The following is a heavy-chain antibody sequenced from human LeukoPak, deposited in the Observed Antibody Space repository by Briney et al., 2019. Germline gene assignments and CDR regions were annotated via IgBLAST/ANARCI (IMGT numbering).Heavy chain of an antibody. CDR3: ARDTSVTHIFDY. CDR2: IKQDGGEK. CDR1: GFTFSTYW. J-gene: IGHJ4*02. V-gene: IGHV3-7*05. Sequence: PGGSLRLSCAASGFTFSTYWMSWVRQAPGKGLEWVANIKQDGGEKSYVDSVRGRFTISRDNAKNSLYLQMNSLRAEDTAVYYCARDTSVTHIFDYWGQGTLVTVLS. D-gene: IGHD4-17*01.